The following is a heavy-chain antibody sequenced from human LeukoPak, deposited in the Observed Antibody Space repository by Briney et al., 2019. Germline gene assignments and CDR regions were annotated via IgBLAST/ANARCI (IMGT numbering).Heavy chain of an antibody. Sequence: GGSLRRSCAASGFTFRNSWMHWVRQAPGKGLEWVGRIKSKTDGGTTDYAAPVQGRFTISRDDSKNTLYLQMNSLKTEDTAVYYCTSVSGYEGLFDDWGQGTLVTVSS. CDR3: TSVSGYEGLFDD. CDR2: IKSKTDGGTT. D-gene: IGHD5-12*01. CDR1: GFTFRNSW. V-gene: IGHV3-15*01. J-gene: IGHJ4*02.